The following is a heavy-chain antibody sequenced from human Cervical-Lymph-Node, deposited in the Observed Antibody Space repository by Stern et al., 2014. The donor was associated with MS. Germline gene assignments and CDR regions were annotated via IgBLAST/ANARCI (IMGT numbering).Heavy chain of an antibody. D-gene: IGHD1-26*01. CDR2: ISYDGSNK. V-gene: IGHV3-30*18. CDR1: GFTFSSYG. Sequence: VQLVESGGGVVQPGRSLRLSCAASGFTFSSYGMHWVRQAPGKGLEWVAVISYDGSNKYYADSVKGRFTISRDNSKNTLYLQMNSLRAEDTAVYYCAKVGGGDLSTFDYWGQGTLVTVSS. CDR3: AKVGGGDLSTFDY. J-gene: IGHJ4*02.